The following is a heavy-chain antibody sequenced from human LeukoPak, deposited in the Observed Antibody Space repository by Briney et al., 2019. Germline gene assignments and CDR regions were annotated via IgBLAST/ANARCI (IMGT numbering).Heavy chain of an antibody. J-gene: IGHJ4*02. V-gene: IGHV3-30*12. CDR1: GFTFSNYG. D-gene: IGHD3-10*01. CDR2: ISNDERNK. CDR3: ARDIPYGSGYFDY. Sequence: GGSLRLSCVASGFTFSNYGMHWVRQAPGKGLEWVAVISNDERNKYYTDSVKGRFTISRDNAKNSLYLQMNSLRAEDTGVYYCARDIPYGSGYFDYWGQGTLVTVAS.